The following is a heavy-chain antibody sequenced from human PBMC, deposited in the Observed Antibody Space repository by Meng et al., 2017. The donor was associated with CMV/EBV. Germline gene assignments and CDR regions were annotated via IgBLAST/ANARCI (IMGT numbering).Heavy chain of an antibody. D-gene: IGHD2-2*01. CDR3: AKQIPRYCSSTSCLTLNWFDP. CDR2: IIPIFGTA. CDR1: GGTFSSYA. J-gene: IGHJ5*02. Sequence: SVKVSCKASGGTFSSYAISWVRQAPGQGLEWMGGIIPIFGTANYAQKFQGRVTITTDESTSTAYMELSSLRSEDTAVYYCAKQIPRYCSSTSCLTLNWFDPWGQGTLVTVSS. V-gene: IGHV1-69*05.